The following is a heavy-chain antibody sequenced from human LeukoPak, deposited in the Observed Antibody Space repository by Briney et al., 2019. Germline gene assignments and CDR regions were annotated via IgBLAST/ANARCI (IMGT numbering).Heavy chain of an antibody. J-gene: IGHJ4*02. Sequence: PGGSLRLSCAASGFTFSSYAMSWVRQAPGKGLEWVSAISGSGGSTYYADSVKGRLSISRDNSKNTLYLQMNSLRAEDTAIYYCAKGLQWELPFDYWGQGTLVTVSS. CDR3: AKGLQWELPFDY. V-gene: IGHV3-23*01. CDR2: ISGSGGST. D-gene: IGHD1-26*01. CDR1: GFTFSSYA.